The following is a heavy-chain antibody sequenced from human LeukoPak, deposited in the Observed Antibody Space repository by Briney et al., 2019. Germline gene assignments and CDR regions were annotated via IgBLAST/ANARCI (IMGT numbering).Heavy chain of an antibody. J-gene: IGHJ6*02. CDR1: GYTLTELS. CDR2: INPSGNSA. Sequence: ASVKVSCKVSGYTLTELSMRWVRQAPGQGLEWMGIINPSGNSASYAQNFQGRVTMTSDTSTSTVYMELSSLRSEDTAVYYCAKDLIPGRRVAMDVWGQGTTVIVSS. CDR3: AKDLIPGRRVAMDV. V-gene: IGHV1-46*01. D-gene: IGHD1-14*01.